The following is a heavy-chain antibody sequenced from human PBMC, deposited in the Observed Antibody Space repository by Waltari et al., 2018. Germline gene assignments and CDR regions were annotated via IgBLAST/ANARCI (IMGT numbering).Heavy chain of an antibody. CDR2: IYYSGST. CDR1: GGSISSSSYY. Sequence: QLQLQESGPGLVKPSETLSLTCTVSGGSISSSSYYWGWIRQPPGKGLEWMGSIYYSGSTYYNPSLKSRVTISVDTSKNQFSLKLSSVTAADTAVYYCARQDYYGSATCNWFDPWGQGTLVTVSS. D-gene: IGHD3-10*01. J-gene: IGHJ5*02. CDR3: ARQDYYGSATCNWFDP. V-gene: IGHV4-39*01.